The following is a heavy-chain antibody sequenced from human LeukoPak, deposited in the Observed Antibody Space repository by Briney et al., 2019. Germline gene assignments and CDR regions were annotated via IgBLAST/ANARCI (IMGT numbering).Heavy chain of an antibody. V-gene: IGHV3-74*01. D-gene: IGHD3/OR15-3a*01. CDR1: GFTFSTYW. Sequence: GGSLRLSCAASGFTFSTYWMHWVRQAPGKGLVWVSRINTDGSYTSSADSVKGRFTVSRDNPKNTQMKSLRTEDTAVFYCASSAGLTYYFDYRGQGTLVTVSS. CDR3: ASSAGLTYYFDY. J-gene: IGHJ4*02. CDR2: INTDGSYT.